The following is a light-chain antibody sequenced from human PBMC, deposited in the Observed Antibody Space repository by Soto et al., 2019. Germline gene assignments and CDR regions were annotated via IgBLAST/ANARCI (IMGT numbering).Light chain of an antibody. CDR1: QDINTY. V-gene: IGKV1-9*01. Sequence: DIQLTQSPSFLSASVGDRVTITCRASQDINTYLAWYQQKPGKAPKLLIFAASTLQNGVPSRFSGSGSGTEFPVTITSLQPEDFAPSYCQQRKSYPITFGQGTRLEIK. CDR3: QQRKSYPIT. CDR2: AAS. J-gene: IGKJ5*01.